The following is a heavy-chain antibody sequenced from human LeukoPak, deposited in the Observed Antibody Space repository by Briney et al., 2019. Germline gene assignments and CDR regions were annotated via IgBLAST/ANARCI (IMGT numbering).Heavy chain of an antibody. Sequence: SETLSLTCTVSGDSISSYYWSWIRQPPGKGLEWIAYIPYSGSSNYNPSLKSRVTISVDRSENQFSLRLSSVTAADTAVYYCARNWGSYAFDIWGQGAMVSVSS. CDR2: IPYSGSS. CDR1: GDSISSYY. V-gene: IGHV4-59*08. J-gene: IGHJ3*02. CDR3: ARNWGSYAFDI. D-gene: IGHD7-27*01.